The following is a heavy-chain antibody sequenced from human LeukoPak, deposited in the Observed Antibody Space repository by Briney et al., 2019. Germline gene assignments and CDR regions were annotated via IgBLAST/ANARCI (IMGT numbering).Heavy chain of an antibody. Sequence: SQTLSLTCAISGDSVSSNSAAWNWIRQSPSRGLERLGRTYFRSKWYNDYAVSVKSRITINPDTSKNQFSLQLNSVTPEDTAVYYCARGTDFWSGYYYYYYMDVWGKGTTVTVSS. CDR3: ARGTDFWSGYYYYYYMDV. D-gene: IGHD3-3*01. CDR1: GDSVSSNSAA. CDR2: TYFRSKWYN. J-gene: IGHJ6*03. V-gene: IGHV6-1*01.